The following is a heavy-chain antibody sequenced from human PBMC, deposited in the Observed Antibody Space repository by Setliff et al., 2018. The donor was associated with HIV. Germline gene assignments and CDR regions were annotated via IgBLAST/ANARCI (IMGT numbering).Heavy chain of an antibody. CDR1: GFTFSTYG. D-gene: IGHD2-21*02. CDR3: SKGHPDGDPYYSDY. J-gene: IGHJ4*02. Sequence: GGSLRLSCAVSGFTFSTYGMHWVRQAPGKGLEWVTFIEHGGSIFYADSVRGRFTISRDNSKNSLYLQMNSLRTEDTALYYCSKGHPDGDPYYSDYWGQGTLVTVSS. V-gene: IGHV3-30*02. CDR2: IEHGGSI.